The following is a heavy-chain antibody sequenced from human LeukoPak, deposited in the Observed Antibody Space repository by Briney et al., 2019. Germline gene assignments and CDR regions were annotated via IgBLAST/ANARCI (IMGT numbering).Heavy chain of an antibody. CDR2: INPSGGST. CDR3: ARDHYDYVWGSYPPGY. V-gene: IGHV1-46*01. CDR1: GYTFTSYY. D-gene: IGHD3-16*02. Sequence: ASVKVSCKASGYTFTSYYMHWVRQAPGQGLEWMGIINPSGGSTSYAQKFQGRVTMTRDTSTSTVYMELSSLRSEDTAVYYCARDHYDYVWGSYPPGYWGQGTLVTVSS. J-gene: IGHJ4*02.